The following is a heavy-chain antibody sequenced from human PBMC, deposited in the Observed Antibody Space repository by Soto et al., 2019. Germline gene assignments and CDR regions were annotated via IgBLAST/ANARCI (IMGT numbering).Heavy chain of an antibody. J-gene: IGHJ5*02. Sequence: QLQLQESGSGLVKPSQTLSLTCAVSGGSISSGGYSWSWIRQPPGKGLEWIGYIYHSGSTYYNPSLKSRVTISVDRSKNQCSLKLSSVTAADTAVYYCARGVLRFLEWLVQRDMVGWFDPWGQGTLVTVSS. V-gene: IGHV4-30-2*01. CDR1: GGSISSGGYS. D-gene: IGHD3-3*01. CDR2: IYHSGST. CDR3: ARGVLRFLEWLVQRDMVGWFDP.